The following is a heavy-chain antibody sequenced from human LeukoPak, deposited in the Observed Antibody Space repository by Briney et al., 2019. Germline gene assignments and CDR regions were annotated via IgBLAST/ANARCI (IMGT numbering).Heavy chain of an antibody. V-gene: IGHV1-69*04. J-gene: IGHJ4*02. Sequence: ASVKVSCKASGGTFSSYAISWVRQAPGQGLEWMGRIIPILGIANYAQKFQGRVTITADKSTSTAYMELSSLRSEDTAVYYCAIKSTNYYDSSGIEGDYWGQGTLVTVSS. CDR3: AIKSTNYYDSSGIEGDY. CDR2: IIPILGIA. CDR1: GGTFSSYA. D-gene: IGHD3-22*01.